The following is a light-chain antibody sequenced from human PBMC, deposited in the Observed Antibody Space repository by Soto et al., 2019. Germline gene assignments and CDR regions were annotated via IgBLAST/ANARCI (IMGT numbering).Light chain of an antibody. CDR3: CSFAGSDTFVI. CDR1: SSDVGSYNL. CDR2: EVD. J-gene: IGLJ2*01. Sequence: QSALTQPASVSGSPGQSITISCTGTSSDVGSYNLVSWYQQHPGKAPKVIIYEVDKRPSGVSSRFSGSKSGDTASLTISGLQAEDEADYYCCSFAGSDTFVILGGGTQLTVL. V-gene: IGLV2-23*02.